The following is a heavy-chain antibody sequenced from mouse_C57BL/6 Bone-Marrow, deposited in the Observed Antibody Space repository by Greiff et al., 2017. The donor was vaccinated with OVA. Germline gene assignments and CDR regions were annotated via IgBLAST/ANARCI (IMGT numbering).Heavy chain of an antibody. V-gene: IGHV1-22*01. CDR1: GYTFTDYN. CDR2: INPNNGGT. Sequence: EVQLQESGPELVKPGASVKMSCKASGYTFTDYNMHWVQQSHGKSLEWIGYINPNNGGTSYNQKFKGKATLTVNKSSSTAYMELRSLTSEDSAVYYCATIYYDYGGFAYWGQGTLVTVSA. J-gene: IGHJ3*01. D-gene: IGHD2-4*01. CDR3: ATIYYDYGGFAY.